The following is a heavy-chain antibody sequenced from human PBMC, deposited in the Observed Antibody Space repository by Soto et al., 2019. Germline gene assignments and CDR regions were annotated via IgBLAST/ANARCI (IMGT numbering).Heavy chain of an antibody. D-gene: IGHD5-12*01. Sequence: SETLSLTCTVSGASISYGGFSWSWIRQSPGKGLEWIGYISHLESTYFHPSFKSRLTMSIDRTRNQFSLKLSSVTAADMAVYYCARGGGYDSFDYWGQGVLVTVSS. CDR2: ISHLEST. J-gene: IGHJ4*02. CDR3: ARGGGYDSFDY. V-gene: IGHV4-30-2*06. CDR1: GASISYGGFS.